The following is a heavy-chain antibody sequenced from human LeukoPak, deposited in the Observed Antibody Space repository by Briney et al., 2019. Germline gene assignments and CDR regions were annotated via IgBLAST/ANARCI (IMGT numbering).Heavy chain of an antibody. CDR2: IKQDESEK. D-gene: IGHD3-9*01. V-gene: IGHV3-7*03. Sequence: GGSLRLSCAVSGFTISSYWMTWVRQAPGKGLEWVANIKQDESEKYYVESVKGRFTISRDNAKNSLYPQMNSLRAEDTAVYYCARDGDILTGHFNYWGQGTLVTVSS. J-gene: IGHJ4*02. CDR3: ARDGDILTGHFNY. CDR1: GFTISSYW.